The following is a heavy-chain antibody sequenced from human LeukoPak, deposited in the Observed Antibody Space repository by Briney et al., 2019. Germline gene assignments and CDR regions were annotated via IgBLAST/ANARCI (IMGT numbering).Heavy chain of an antibody. D-gene: IGHD4-23*01. CDR2: IYYNGST. CDR1: GGSISGYY. CDR3: ARIRRYDYDGFRPGWVYWYFDV. J-gene: IGHJ2*01. Sequence: TSETLSLTCRVAGGSISGYYWSWIRQPPGKGLEWIGFIYYNGSTNYNPSLKSRITISVDTSKNQFSLKLNSVTAADTAIFYCARIRRYDYDGFRPGWVYWYFDVWGRGTLVTVSS. V-gene: IGHV4-59*01.